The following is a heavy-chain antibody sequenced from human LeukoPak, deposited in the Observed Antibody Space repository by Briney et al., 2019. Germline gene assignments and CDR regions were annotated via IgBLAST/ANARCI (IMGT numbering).Heavy chain of an antibody. Sequence: SVKVPCKASGGTFSSYAISWVRQAPGQGLEWMGGIIPIFGTANYAQKFQGRVTITTDESTSTAYMELSSLRSEDTAVYYCASGIRGYSYGYDGYYYYYYMDVWGKGTTVTVSS. J-gene: IGHJ6*03. D-gene: IGHD5-18*01. V-gene: IGHV1-69*05. CDR1: GGTFSSYA. CDR3: ASGIRGYSYGYDGYYYYYYMDV. CDR2: IIPIFGTA.